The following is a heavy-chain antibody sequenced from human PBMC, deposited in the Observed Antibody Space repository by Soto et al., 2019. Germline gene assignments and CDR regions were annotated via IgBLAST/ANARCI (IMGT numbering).Heavy chain of an antibody. Sequence: GGSLRLSCAASGFTFSSYEMNWVRQAPGKGLEWVSYISSSGKAIYYAVSVKGRFTISRDNAKNSLYLQMNSLRAEDTAVYYCARDPVKYSGYDLGIDYWGQGTLVTDSS. CDR1: GFTFSSYE. CDR2: ISSSGKAI. V-gene: IGHV3-48*03. D-gene: IGHD5-12*01. CDR3: ARDPVKYSGYDLGIDY. J-gene: IGHJ4*02.